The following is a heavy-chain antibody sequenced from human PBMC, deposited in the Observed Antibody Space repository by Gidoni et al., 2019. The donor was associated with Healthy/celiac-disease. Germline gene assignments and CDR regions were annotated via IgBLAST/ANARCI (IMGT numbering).Heavy chain of an antibody. Sequence: EVQLVESGGVVVQPGGSLRLSCAASGFTFADYTMHWVRQAPGKGLEWVSLISWDGGSTYYADSVKGRFTISRDNSKNSLYLQMNSLRTEDTALYYCAKDGGRYDSYQNFDYWGQGTLVTVSS. V-gene: IGHV3-43*01. CDR1: GFTFADYT. D-gene: IGHD3-22*01. CDR3: AKDGGRYDSYQNFDY. CDR2: ISWDGGST. J-gene: IGHJ4*02.